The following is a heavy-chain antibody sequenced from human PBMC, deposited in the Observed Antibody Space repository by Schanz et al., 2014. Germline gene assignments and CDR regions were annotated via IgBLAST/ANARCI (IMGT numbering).Heavy chain of an antibody. CDR1: GYTFTSYY. J-gene: IGHJ3*02. CDR2: INPSGGST. Sequence: QGQLVQSGAEVKKPGASVKVSCKASGYTFTSYYMHWVRQAPGQGLEWMGIINPSGGSTSYAQKFQGRVTMTRDTVTTTVHLELTRLRTDDTAIYYCARVHIATYHYNSPGAFDIWGQGTRVTVSS. D-gene: IGHD3-10*01. V-gene: IGHV1-46*01. CDR3: ARVHIATYHYNSPGAFDI.